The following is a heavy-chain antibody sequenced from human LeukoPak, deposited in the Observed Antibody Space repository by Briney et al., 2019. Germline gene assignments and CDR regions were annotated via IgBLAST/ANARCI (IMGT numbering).Heavy chain of an antibody. CDR2: ISPNSGDT. CDR1: GYTFTGYY. CDR3: ARETIGGSYSGPPDY. V-gene: IGHV1-2*02. D-gene: IGHD1-26*01. Sequence: ASVKVSCKASGYTFTGYYIHWVRQAPGQGLEWMGWISPNSGDTNYAQKFQGTATMTRDTSISTAYMELSSLRSDNTAVYYCARETIGGSYSGPPDYWGQGNLVTVSS. J-gene: IGHJ4*02.